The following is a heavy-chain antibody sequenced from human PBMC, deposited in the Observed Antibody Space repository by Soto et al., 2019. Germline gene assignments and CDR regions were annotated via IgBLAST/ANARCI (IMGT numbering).Heavy chain of an antibody. D-gene: IGHD6-19*01. V-gene: IGHV3-30-3*01. Sequence: GGSLRLSCTASGFTFNSHTMHWVRQAPGEGLEWVAVISYDGSYKFYADSVKGRFTISRGNSKSTLYLQMNSLRAEDTAVYYCAKVPKGIAVAGTSVWFDPWGQGTLVTVSS. J-gene: IGHJ5*02. CDR3: AKVPKGIAVAGTSVWFDP. CDR2: ISYDGSYK. CDR1: GFTFNSHT.